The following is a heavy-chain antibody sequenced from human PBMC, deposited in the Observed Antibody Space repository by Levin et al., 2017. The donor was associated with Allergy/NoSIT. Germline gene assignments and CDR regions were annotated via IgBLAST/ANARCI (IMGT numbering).Heavy chain of an antibody. CDR3: ARAGAGSSPGPLDY. J-gene: IGHJ4*02. V-gene: IGHV4-34*01. CDR1: GESFSGFF. CDR2: IDHSLST. Sequence: SQTLSLTCAVSGESFSGFFWTWVRQPPGKGLEWIGEIDHSLSTNYNPSLKSRVTMSVDLTRKRFSLTLTSMTAADTAVYYWARAGAGSSPGPLDYWGQGSLVTVSS. D-gene: IGHD6-19*01.